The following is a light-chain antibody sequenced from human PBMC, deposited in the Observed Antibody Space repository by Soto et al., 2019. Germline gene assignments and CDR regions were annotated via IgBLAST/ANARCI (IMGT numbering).Light chain of an antibody. CDR3: QQYNSYRA. J-gene: IGKJ1*01. V-gene: IGKV1-5*03. Sequence: DIQMTQSPSTLSASVGDRVTSTCRASESIDSWLAWHQQKPGRAPKLLISKASSLESGVPSRFSGSGFGTEFTLTISSLQPDDFATYYCQQYNSYRAFGQGTKVEI. CDR2: KAS. CDR1: ESIDSW.